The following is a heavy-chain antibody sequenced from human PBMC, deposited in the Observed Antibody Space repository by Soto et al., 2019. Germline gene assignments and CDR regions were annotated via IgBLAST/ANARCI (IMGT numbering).Heavy chain of an antibody. V-gene: IGHV3-30*18. D-gene: IGHD5-18*01. CDR1: GISFDTYC. CDR3: AKDKGWRYSFGWAFDY. J-gene: IGHJ4*02. CDR2: ISSHGSNK. Sequence: XGSLIVSCAASGISFDTYCVHLVRQAPCKGLEWVAVISSHGSNKYYADSVKGRFTISRDDSKNTVFLQMNSLRTEDTALYYCAKDKGWRYSFGWAFDYWGQGTLVTVS.